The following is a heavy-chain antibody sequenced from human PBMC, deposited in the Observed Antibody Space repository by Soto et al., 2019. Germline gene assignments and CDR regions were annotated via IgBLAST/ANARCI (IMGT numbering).Heavy chain of an antibody. CDR3: TKDTHSPMGYFEAFDV. CDR1: GFTFDDHT. J-gene: IGHJ3*01. D-gene: IGHD3-22*01. CDR2: ISWNSGII. V-gene: IGHV3-9*01. Sequence: DAQLVESGGGLVQPGKSLRISCVASGFTFDDHTMHWVRQAPGRGLEWVSCISWNSGIIGYADSVKGRFTISRDNAKNSLYLRMDRLRTEDTAVYYCTKDTHSPMGYFEAFDVWGQGTKVTVSS.